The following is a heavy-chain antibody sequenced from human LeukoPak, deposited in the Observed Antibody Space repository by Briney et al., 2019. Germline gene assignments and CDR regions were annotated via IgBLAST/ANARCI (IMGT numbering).Heavy chain of an antibody. V-gene: IGHV3-48*01. CDR1: GFTFSSYG. J-gene: IGHJ4*02. D-gene: IGHD3-10*01. CDR3: AREDGSGTRSFDY. Sequence: GGSLRLSCAASGFTFSSYGMTWVRQAPGRGLEWVSYISSSSSTLYYADSVKGRFTSSRDNAKNSLYLQLNSLRAEDTAVYYCAREDGSGTRSFDYWGQGTLVTVSS. CDR2: ISSSSSTL.